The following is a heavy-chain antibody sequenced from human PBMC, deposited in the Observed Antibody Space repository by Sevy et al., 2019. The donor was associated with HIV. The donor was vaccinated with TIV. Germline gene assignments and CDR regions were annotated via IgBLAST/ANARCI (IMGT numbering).Heavy chain of an antibody. CDR1: GCTFDDYG. D-gene: IGHD3-22*01. Sequence: GGSLRLSCAASGCTFDDYGMSWVRQAPGKGLEWVSCINWNGGSKCYADSVKGRFTITRDNAKNSLYLQNNSLRAEDSASYSCARDHYDSSGYYFDAFDIWGQGTMVTVSS. V-gene: IGHV3-20*04. J-gene: IGHJ3*02. CDR3: ARDHYDSSGYYFDAFDI. CDR2: INWNGGSK.